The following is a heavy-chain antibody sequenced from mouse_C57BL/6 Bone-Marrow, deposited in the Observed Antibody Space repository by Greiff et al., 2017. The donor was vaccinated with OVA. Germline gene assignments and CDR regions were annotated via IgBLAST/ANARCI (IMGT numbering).Heavy chain of an antibody. D-gene: IGHD4-1*01. CDR3: ARYIELGGYFDV. J-gene: IGHJ1*03. Sequence: DVQLVESGGGLVQPGGSLSLSCAASGFTFTDYYMSWVRQPPGKALEWLGFIRNKANGYTTEYSASVKGRFTISRDNSQSILYLQMNALRAEDSATYYCARYIELGGYFDVWGTGTTVTVSS. V-gene: IGHV7-3*01. CDR2: IRNKANGYTT. CDR1: GFTFTDYY.